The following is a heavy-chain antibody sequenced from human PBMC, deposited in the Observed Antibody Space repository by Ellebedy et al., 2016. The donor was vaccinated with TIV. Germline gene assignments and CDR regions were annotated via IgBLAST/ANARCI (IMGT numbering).Heavy chain of an antibody. CDR2: IKSASDGGRI. CDR3: STGNIEAAGRRGLYYFALDV. Sequence: GESLKISCAASGFAFHDAWMSWVRQAPGKGLEWIGRIKSASDGGRIDHAASVKGRFTISRDESSNTLFLQMNSLRSEETGVYYCSTGNIEAAGRRGLYYFALDVWGQGTTVIVSS. J-gene: IGHJ6*02. CDR1: GFAFHDAW. V-gene: IGHV3-15*01. D-gene: IGHD2/OR15-2a*01.